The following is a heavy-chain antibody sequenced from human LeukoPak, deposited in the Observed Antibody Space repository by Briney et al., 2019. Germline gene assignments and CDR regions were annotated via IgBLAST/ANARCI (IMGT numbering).Heavy chain of an antibody. CDR3: ARGELIVVVPAATYYYYYGMDV. D-gene: IGHD2-2*01. CDR2: ISSSSSYI. CDR1: GFTFSSYS. V-gene: IGHV3-21*01. J-gene: IGHJ6*02. Sequence: GGSLRLSCAASGFTFSSYSMNWVRQAPGKGLEWVSSISSSSSYIYYADSVKGRFTISRDNAKNSLYLQMNSLRAEDTAVYYCARGELIVVVPAATYYYYYGMDVWGQGTTVTVSS.